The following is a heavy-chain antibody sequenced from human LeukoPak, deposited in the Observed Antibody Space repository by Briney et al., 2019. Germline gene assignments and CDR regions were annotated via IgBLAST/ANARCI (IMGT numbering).Heavy chain of an antibody. J-gene: IGHJ4*02. CDR3: ARGLEDRWLQLLNLPPSVYFDY. V-gene: IGHV4-59*01. D-gene: IGHD5-24*01. Sequence: PSETLSLTCTVSGGSISSYYWSWIRQPPGKGLEWIGYIYYSGSTNYNPSLKSRVTISVDTSKNQFSLKLSSVTAADTAVYYCARGLEDRWLQLLNLPPSVYFDYWGQGTLVTVSS. CDR1: GGSISSYY. CDR2: IYYSGST.